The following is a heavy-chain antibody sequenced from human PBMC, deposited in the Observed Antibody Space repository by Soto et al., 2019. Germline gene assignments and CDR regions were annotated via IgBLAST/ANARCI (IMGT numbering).Heavy chain of an antibody. D-gene: IGHD6-19*01. CDR3: ARGWEQWLVQYYFDH. Sequence: VASVKVSCKASGYTFTGYYMHWVRQAPGQGLEWMGWINPNSGGTNYAQKFQGRVTMTRDTSISTAYMELSRLRSDDTAVYYCARGWEQWLVQYYFDHWGQGTLVTVSS. V-gene: IGHV1-2*02. J-gene: IGHJ4*02. CDR2: INPNSGGT. CDR1: GYTFTGYY.